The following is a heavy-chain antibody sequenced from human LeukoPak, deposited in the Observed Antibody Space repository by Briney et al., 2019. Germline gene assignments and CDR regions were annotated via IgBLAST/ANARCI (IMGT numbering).Heavy chain of an antibody. CDR1: GYSISSGYY. D-gene: IGHD3-9*01. Sequence: PSETLPLTCAVSGYSISSGYYWGWIRQPPGKGLEWIGSIYHSGSTYYNPSLKSRVTISVDTSKNQFSLNLSSVTAADTAVYYCARDGLKLRYFDWVTSDPWGQGTLVTVSS. CDR3: ARDGLKLRYFDWVTSDP. CDR2: IYHSGST. J-gene: IGHJ5*02. V-gene: IGHV4-38-2*02.